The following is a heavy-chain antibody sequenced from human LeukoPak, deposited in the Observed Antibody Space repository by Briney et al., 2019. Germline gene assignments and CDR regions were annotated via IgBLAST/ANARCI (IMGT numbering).Heavy chain of an antibody. CDR2: ISRSSSFI. D-gene: IGHD3-22*01. V-gene: IGHV3-21*01. CDR3: ARLGYYDSSGSPNY. J-gene: IGHJ4*02. CDR1: GFTFSSYS. Sequence: GGSLRLSCAVSGFTFSSYSMSWVRQAPGKGLEWVSSISRSSSFIYYADSVKGRFTISRDNAKNSLYLQMNSLRAEDTAVYHCARLGYYDSSGSPNYWGQGTLVTVSS.